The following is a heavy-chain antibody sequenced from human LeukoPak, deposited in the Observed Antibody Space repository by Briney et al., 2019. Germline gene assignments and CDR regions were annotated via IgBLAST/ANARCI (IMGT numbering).Heavy chain of an antibody. Sequence: HPGGSLRLSCAASGFMFSGYSMDWVRQAPGKGLEWVSYISSSGGDTHYADSVKGRFTISRDNSKNTLYLQMNSLRAEDTAVYYCAKGRGIAARQSLDYWGQGTLVTVSS. D-gene: IGHD6-6*01. CDR1: GFMFSGYS. CDR3: AKGRGIAARQSLDY. CDR2: ISSSGGDT. V-gene: IGHV3-23*01. J-gene: IGHJ4*02.